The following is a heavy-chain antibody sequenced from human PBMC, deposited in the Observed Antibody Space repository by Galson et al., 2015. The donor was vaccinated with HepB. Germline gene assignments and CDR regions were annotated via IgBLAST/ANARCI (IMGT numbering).Heavy chain of an antibody. CDR2: ISYDGSNK. V-gene: IGHV3-30-3*01. J-gene: IGHJ4*02. Sequence: SLRLSCAASGFTFSSYAMHWVRQAPGKGLEWVAVISYDGSNKYYADSVKGRFTISRDNSKNTLYLQMSSLRTEDTAVYYCARGDYFGSGNYYYFDYWGQGTLVTVSS. D-gene: IGHD3-10*01. CDR3: ARGDYFGSGNYYYFDY. CDR1: GFTFSSYA.